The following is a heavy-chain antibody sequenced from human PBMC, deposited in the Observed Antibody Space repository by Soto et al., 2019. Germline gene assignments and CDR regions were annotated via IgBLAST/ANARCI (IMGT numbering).Heavy chain of an antibody. J-gene: IGHJ4*02. CDR3: ARDLGQGNTPAHNYFDF. CDR1: GLSVTSDIY. CDR2: AYYRGGT. V-gene: IGHV4-61*01. Sequence: SETLSLTCTVSGLSVTSDIYRSWIRQAPGKGLEWIGYAYYRGGTRYNPSLKSRLTISVDTSKNQFSLSLSSVTPTDTAVYYCARDLGQGNTPAHNYFDFWGQGSLVTVSS. D-gene: IGHD3-16*01.